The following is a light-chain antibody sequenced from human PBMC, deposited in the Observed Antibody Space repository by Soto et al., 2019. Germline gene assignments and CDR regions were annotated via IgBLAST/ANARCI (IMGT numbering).Light chain of an antibody. CDR2: DAS. V-gene: IGKV3-11*01. CDR1: QSVSYY. J-gene: IGKJ4*01. CDR3: QQRSNWPPEVT. Sequence: EIVLTQSPATLSLSPGERATLSCRASQSVSYYLAWYQQKPGQAPRLLIYDASNRATGIPARFSGSGSGTDFTLTISSLEPEDFAVYYWQQRSNWPPEVTFGGGTKVEI.